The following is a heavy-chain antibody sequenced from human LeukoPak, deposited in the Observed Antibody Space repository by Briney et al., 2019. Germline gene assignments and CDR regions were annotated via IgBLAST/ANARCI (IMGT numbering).Heavy chain of an antibody. J-gene: IGHJ4*02. CDR2: ISSSGNTI. Sequence: PGGSLRLSCAASGFTFNSFSMDWVRQVPGKGLEWVSYISSSGNTIYYADSVKGRFTISRDNANNLLYLQMSDLRAEDTAVYYCARVGALGSLGYWGQGILVAVSS. CDR3: ARVGALGSLGY. V-gene: IGHV3-48*04. CDR1: GFTFNSFS. D-gene: IGHD1-26*01.